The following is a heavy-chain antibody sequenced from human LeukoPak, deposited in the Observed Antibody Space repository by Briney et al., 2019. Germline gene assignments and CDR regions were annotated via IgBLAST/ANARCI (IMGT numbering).Heavy chain of an antibody. J-gene: IGHJ4*02. D-gene: IGHD3-3*01. V-gene: IGHV1-2*02. CDR1: GYTFTDFY. CDR2: INPNSDDT. Sequence: ASVKVSCKASGYTFTDFYLHWVRQAPGQGLEWMGCINPNSDDTNYAQKFQARVTITRDTSINTAYMELSGLKSDDTAVYFCARENSGVPFDDWGQGTLVTVSS. CDR3: ARENSGVPFDD.